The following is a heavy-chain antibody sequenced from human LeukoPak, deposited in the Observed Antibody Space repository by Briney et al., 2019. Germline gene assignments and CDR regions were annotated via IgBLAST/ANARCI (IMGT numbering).Heavy chain of an antibody. Sequence: PSETLSLTCTVSGGSISGTYYWSWIRQPPGKGLEWIGYIYYTGTTDSNPSLKSRVTISLDTSKNQFSLNLSSVTAADAAVYYCARRWVYDKRAFDAWGQGTMVTVSS. CDR3: ARRWVYDKRAFDA. D-gene: IGHD3-16*01. CDR2: IYYTGTT. CDR1: GGSISGTYY. J-gene: IGHJ3*01. V-gene: IGHV4-59*08.